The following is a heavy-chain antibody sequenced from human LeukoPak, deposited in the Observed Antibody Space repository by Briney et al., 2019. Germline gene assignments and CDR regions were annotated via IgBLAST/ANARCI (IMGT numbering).Heavy chain of an antibody. CDR2: ISSTSDYI. J-gene: IGHJ4*02. D-gene: IGHD5-12*01. CDR1: GFTFTDYS. CDR3: ATFVDISTYYFDY. V-gene: IGHV3-21*01. Sequence: PGGSLRLSCAASGFTFTDYSINWVRQTPRRGLEWVSCISSTSDYIYYADSVKGRFTISRDNSKNMLYLQMNSLRAEDTAVYYCATFVDISTYYFDYWGQGTLVTVSS.